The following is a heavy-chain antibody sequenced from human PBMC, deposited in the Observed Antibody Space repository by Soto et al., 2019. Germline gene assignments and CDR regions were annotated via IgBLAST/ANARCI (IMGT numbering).Heavy chain of an antibody. CDR2: INAGFGAT. CDR1: GGTFGRYA. CDR3: ATDCSGGSCYGASGMDV. J-gene: IGHJ6*02. Sequence: QVQLEQSGAEAKKPGSSVKVSCKASGGTFGRYAISWVRRAPGQSLEWMGQINAGFGATDLAQMFQGRVTITADKSTTTVYMELSSLRSDDTAVYYCATDCSGGSCYGASGMDVWGQGTTVTVSS. V-gene: IGHV1-69*06. D-gene: IGHD2-15*01.